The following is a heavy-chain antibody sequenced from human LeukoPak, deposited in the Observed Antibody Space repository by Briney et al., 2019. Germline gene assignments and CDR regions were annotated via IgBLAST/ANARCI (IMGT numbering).Heavy chain of an antibody. J-gene: IGHJ3*02. CDR3: ARAPRVTMIIVTPGAFDM. V-gene: IGHV4-61*01. Sequence: PSETLSLTCTVSTGSVSSGSYYWSWIRQPPGKGLEWIGYMYYNGSTNYNPSLKSRVTISVDTFKKRVSLKLSSVTAADTAMYYCARAPRVTMIIVTPGAFDMWGQGTMVTVSS. D-gene: IGHD3-22*01. CDR1: TGSVSSGSYY. CDR2: MYYNGST.